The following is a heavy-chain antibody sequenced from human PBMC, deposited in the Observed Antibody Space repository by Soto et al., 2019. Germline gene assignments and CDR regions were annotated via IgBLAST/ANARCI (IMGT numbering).Heavy chain of an antibody. D-gene: IGHD2-15*01. J-gene: IGHJ4*02. V-gene: IGHV3-33*01. CDR2: IWYDGSNK. CDR1: EFTFSSYG. CDR3: ARRGNAWYFDY. Sequence: GGSLRLSCAAPEFTFSSYGMHWVRQAPGKGLEWVAVIWYDGSNKYYADSVKGRFTISRDNSKNTLYLQMNSLRAEDTAVYYCARRGNAWYFDYWGQGPLVPVAS.